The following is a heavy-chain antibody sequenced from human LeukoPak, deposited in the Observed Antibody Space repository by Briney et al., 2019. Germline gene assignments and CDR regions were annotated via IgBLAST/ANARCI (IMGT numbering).Heavy chain of an antibody. J-gene: IGHJ4*02. Sequence: GGSLRLSCAASGVTVSSDWMYWVRQAPGKGPVWVSRINPDGTYIDYADSVKGRFTISRDDAKNTLYLQMNSLRADDTALYYCSKDLGLWGQGTLVTVSS. V-gene: IGHV3-74*01. CDR2: INPDGTYI. CDR1: GVTVSSDW. CDR3: SKDLGL. D-gene: IGHD1-26*01.